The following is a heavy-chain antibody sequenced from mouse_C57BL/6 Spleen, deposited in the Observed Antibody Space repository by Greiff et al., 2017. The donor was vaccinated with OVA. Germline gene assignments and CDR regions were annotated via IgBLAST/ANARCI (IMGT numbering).Heavy chain of an antibody. D-gene: IGHD2-3*01. CDR2: INTNNGGT. CDR1: GYTFTDYN. J-gene: IGHJ3*01. CDR3: ARGDGYYAWFAY. Sequence: EVQLQQSGPELVKPGASVKMSCKASGYTFTDYNMHWVKQSHGKSLEWIGYINTNNGGTSYNQKFKGKATLTVNKSSSTDYMELRSLTSEDSAVYYCARGDGYYAWFAYWGQGTLVTVSA. V-gene: IGHV1-22*01.